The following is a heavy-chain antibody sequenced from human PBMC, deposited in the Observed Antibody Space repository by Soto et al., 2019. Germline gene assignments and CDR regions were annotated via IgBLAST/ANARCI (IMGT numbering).Heavy chain of an antibody. D-gene: IGHD3-22*01. CDR1: GFIFSEHP. V-gene: IGHV3-11*01. Sequence: REGALGLSSAASGFIFSEHPMRWIRRAPGKGVERVSYIDSSGTDRYYADSVRGRVTITRDDAKNALYIQMNSLRAEDTDFYYCVRKEVVLVGTYDYWGQGT. J-gene: IGHJ4*02. CDR2: IDSSGTDR. CDR3: VRKEVVLVGTYDY.